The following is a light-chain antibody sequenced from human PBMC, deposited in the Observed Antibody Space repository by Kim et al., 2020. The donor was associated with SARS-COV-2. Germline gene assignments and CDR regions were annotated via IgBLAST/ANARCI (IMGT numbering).Light chain of an antibody. CDR3: ISYTSSNINYV. V-gene: IGLV2-14*03. Sequence: QSALAQPASVSGSPGQSITISCTGTSSDVGGYDYVSWYQQQPGKAPRLIIYDVSKRPSGVSAHFSGSKSGNTASPKISGLRAEDEADYFCISYTSSNINYVFGTGTKVTVL. CDR1: SSDVGGYDY. J-gene: IGLJ1*01. CDR2: DVS.